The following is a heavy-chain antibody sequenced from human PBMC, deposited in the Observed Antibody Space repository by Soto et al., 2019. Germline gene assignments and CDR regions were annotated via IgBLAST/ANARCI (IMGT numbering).Heavy chain of an antibody. CDR2: IYDDGSA. Sequence: ETLSLTCTVSGGSISSSYWSWIRQPPGKGLEWLAYIYDDGSANYNPSLKSRTTISLDMSKNQFSLKLTSVTAADTAVYYCARDKYCSGGSCRKNWFDPWGQGTLVTVSS. V-gene: IGHV4-59*01. D-gene: IGHD2-15*01. CDR3: ARDKYCSGGSCRKNWFDP. CDR1: GGSISSSY. J-gene: IGHJ5*02.